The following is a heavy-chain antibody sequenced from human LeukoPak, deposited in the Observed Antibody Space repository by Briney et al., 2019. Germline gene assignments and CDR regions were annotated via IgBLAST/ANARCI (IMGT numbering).Heavy chain of an antibody. CDR3: AKDGVAARSNYYYYYMDV. J-gene: IGHJ6*03. V-gene: IGHV3-33*06. CDR1: GFTFSSYG. D-gene: IGHD6-6*01. Sequence: PGRSLRLSCAASGFTFSSYGMHWVRQAPGKGLEWVAVIWYDGSNKYYADSVEGRFTISRDNSKNTLYLQMNSLRAEDTAVYYCAKDGVAARSNYYYYYMDVWGKGTTVTVSS. CDR2: IWYDGSNK.